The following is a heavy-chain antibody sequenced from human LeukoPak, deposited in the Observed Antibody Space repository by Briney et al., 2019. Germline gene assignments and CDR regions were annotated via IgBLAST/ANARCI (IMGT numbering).Heavy chain of an antibody. Sequence: ASVKVSCKASGYTFTSYDINWVRQANGQGLEWMGWMNPNSGNTGYAQKFQGRVTMTRNTSISTAYMELSSLRSEDTAVYYCARAPIHYDILTGHSDYWGQGTLVTVSS. CDR1: GYTFTSYD. CDR3: ARAPIHYDILTGHSDY. J-gene: IGHJ4*02. D-gene: IGHD3-9*01. CDR2: MNPNSGNT. V-gene: IGHV1-8*01.